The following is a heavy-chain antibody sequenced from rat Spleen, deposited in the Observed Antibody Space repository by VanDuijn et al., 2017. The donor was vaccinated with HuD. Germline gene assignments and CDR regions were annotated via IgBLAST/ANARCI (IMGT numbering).Heavy chain of an antibody. CDR1: GFTFNNYD. D-gene: IGHD1-7*01. J-gene: IGHJ2*01. CDR2: ISYDGSST. Sequence: EVQLVESGGGLVQPGRSMKLSCAASGFTFNNYDMAWVRQAPTKGLEWVASISYDGSSTYYRDSVKGRFTISRDNAKSTLYLQMDSLRSEDTATYYCARQPMGIDYWGQGVMVTVSS. V-gene: IGHV5-25*01. CDR3: ARQPMGIDY.